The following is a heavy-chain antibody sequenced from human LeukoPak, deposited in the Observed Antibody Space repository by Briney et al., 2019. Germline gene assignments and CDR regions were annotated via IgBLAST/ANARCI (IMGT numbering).Heavy chain of an antibody. J-gene: IGHJ4*02. Sequence: AGGSLRLSCAASGFTFSNSAMNWVRQAPGKGLEWVSSINNIASHIYYADSVKGRFTISRDNAKNSLYLQMNSLRAEDTAVYYCARAPLYSGSYFPFDYWGQGTLVTVSS. CDR2: INNIASHI. D-gene: IGHD1-26*01. CDR1: GFTFSNSA. V-gene: IGHV3-21*04. CDR3: ARAPLYSGSYFPFDY.